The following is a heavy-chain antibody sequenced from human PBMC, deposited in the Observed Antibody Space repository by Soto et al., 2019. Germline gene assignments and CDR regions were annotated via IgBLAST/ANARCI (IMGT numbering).Heavy chain of an antibody. D-gene: IGHD6-25*01. Sequence: WGSLRLSCAASGFTFSTCWMHWVRQAPGKGLVWVSLINTDGSTTTYAYSVKVRFTISIDNAKNTLYLQMNSLRAEDTAVYYCAGTAIAAALXWGQATLLPVSX. V-gene: IGHV3-74*01. CDR3: AGTAIAAALX. CDR2: INTDGSTT. J-gene: IGHJ4*02. CDR1: GFTFSTCW.